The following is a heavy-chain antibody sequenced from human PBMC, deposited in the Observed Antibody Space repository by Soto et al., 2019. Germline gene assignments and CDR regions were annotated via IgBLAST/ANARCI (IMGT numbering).Heavy chain of an antibody. Sequence: GGSLRLSCAASGSTFSSYSMNWVRQAPGKGLEWVSYISSSSSTIYYADSVKGRFTISRDNAKNSLYLQMNSLRAEDTAVYYCAREVGDSSSWYVLNWLDPWGQGTLVTVSS. D-gene: IGHD6-13*01. V-gene: IGHV3-48*01. J-gene: IGHJ5*02. CDR1: GSTFSSYS. CDR2: ISSSSSTI. CDR3: AREVGDSSSWYVLNWLDP.